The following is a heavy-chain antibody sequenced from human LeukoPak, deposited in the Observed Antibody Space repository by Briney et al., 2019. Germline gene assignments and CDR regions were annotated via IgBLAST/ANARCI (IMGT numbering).Heavy chain of an antibody. D-gene: IGHD4-11*01. Sequence: ASVKVSCKVSGYTLTELSMHWVRQAPGKGLEWMGGFDPEDGETIYAQKFQGRVTMTEDTSTDTAYMELSSLRSEDTAVYYCATGIGSNYGAYFDCFDPWGQGTLVTVSS. CDR2: FDPEDGET. CDR3: ATGIGSNYGAYFDCFDP. J-gene: IGHJ5*02. V-gene: IGHV1-24*01. CDR1: GYTLTELS.